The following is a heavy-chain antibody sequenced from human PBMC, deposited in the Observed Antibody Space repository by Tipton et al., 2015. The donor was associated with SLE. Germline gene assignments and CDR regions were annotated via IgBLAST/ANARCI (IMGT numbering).Heavy chain of an antibody. V-gene: IGHV3-66*02. D-gene: IGHD2-21*01. Sequence: SLRLSCAASGFTVSSNYMSWVRQAPGKGLEWVSVIYSGGSTYYADSVKGRFTISRDNSKNKLYLQMNSLRADDTAVYYCARESGCGGDCYRAEYFQHWGQGTLVTVSS. CDR3: ARESGCGGDCYRAEYFQH. CDR2: IYSGGST. CDR1: GFTVSSNY. J-gene: IGHJ1*01.